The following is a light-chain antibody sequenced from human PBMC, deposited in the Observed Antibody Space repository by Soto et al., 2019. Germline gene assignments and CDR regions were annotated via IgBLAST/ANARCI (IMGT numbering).Light chain of an antibody. CDR3: CSYAGSSTFDVV. CDR2: EVS. Sequence: QSALTQPASVSGSPGQSITISCTGTSSDVGSYNLVSWYQQHPGKAPKLMIYEVSKRPSGVSNRFSGSKSGNTASLTISGLQAEAEADYYCCSYAGSSTFDVVFGGGTKLTVL. V-gene: IGLV2-23*02. J-gene: IGLJ2*01. CDR1: SSDVGSYNL.